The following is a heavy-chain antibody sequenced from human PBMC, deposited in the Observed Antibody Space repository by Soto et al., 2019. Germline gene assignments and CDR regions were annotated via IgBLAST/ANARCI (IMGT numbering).Heavy chain of an antibody. Sequence: SETLSLTCVVYGGSFSGYYWSWIRQSPGKGLEWIGGINHRGSTNYNPSLESRVTISVDTPKNQFSLKLPSVTAADTAMYYCARDGFCTSTTCRVGNWFDPWGQGTLVTVS. CDR2: INHRGST. D-gene: IGHD2-2*01. V-gene: IGHV4-34*01. CDR1: GGSFSGYY. CDR3: ARDGFCTSTTCRVGNWFDP. J-gene: IGHJ5*02.